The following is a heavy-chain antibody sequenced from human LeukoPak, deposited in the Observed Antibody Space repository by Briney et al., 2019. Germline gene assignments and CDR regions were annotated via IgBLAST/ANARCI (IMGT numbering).Heavy chain of an antibody. CDR3: VKRPGSSSSGTFEY. CDR2: TRNEANIYTT. V-gene: IGHV3-72*01. D-gene: IGHD6-6*01. J-gene: IGHJ4*02. CDR1: GFIFSDHY. Sequence: PGGSLRLSCAASGFIFSDHYMDWVRQAPGKGLEWVGRTRNEANIYTTKYAASVNGRFTISRDDSKNSLYLQMNSLKTEDTAVYYCVKRPGSSSSGTFEYWGQGTLVTVSS.